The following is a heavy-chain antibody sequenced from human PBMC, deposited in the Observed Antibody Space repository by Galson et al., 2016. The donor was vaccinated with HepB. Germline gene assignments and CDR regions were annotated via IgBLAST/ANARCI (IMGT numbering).Heavy chain of an antibody. V-gene: IGHV4-59*01. Sequence: ETLSLTCTVSGVSMISSYWTWIRQPPGKGLEWIGYIYSSGRTSQNPSLKSRVTMSVDTSKNQFSLKVTSVTAADTAVYYCARGENAFHMWGQGTMVTVTS. CDR3: ARGENAFHM. CDR2: IYSSGRT. CDR1: GVSMISSY. J-gene: IGHJ3*02. D-gene: IGHD1-26*01.